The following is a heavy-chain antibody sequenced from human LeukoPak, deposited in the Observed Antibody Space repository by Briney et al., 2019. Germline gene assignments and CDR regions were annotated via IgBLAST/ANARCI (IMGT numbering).Heavy chain of an antibody. CDR3: AKDLTGRYFDWLLIDYFDY. J-gene: IGHJ4*02. V-gene: IGHV3-23*01. CDR1: RFTFSSYG. D-gene: IGHD3-9*01. Sequence: GGSLRLSCAASRFTFSSYGMSWVRQAPGKGLEWVSVISGSGGNTYYADSVEGRFTISRDNSKNTLYLQMNSLRAEDTAVYYCAKDLTGRYFDWLLIDYFDYWGQGTLVTVSS. CDR2: ISGSGGNT.